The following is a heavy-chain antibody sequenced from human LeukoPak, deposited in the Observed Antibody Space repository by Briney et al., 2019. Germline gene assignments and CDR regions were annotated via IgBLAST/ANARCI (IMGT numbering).Heavy chain of an antibody. CDR2: ISASGHYT. D-gene: IGHD3-16*01. Sequence: PGGSLRLSCAVSGFSFGNSAMSWVRQAPGKGLEWISGISASGHYTYTADSLKGWFTISRDNSKNTLYLQMNSLRAEDTALYYCAKDGSWGDYQFYFYIDVWGKGTTVTVSS. CDR1: GFSFGNSA. V-gene: IGHV3-23*01. CDR3: AKDGSWGDYQFYFYIDV. J-gene: IGHJ6*03.